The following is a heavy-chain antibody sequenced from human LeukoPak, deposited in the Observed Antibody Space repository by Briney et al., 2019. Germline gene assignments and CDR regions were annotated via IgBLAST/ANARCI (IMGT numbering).Heavy chain of an antibody. CDR2: IRSSSDII. Sequence: GGSLRLSCAASGFTFSSYEMNWVRQAPGKGLEWVSYIRSSSDIIYYADSVKGRFTISKDNSKNTLYLQMNSLRPEDTAVYYCARGRWGGRGYSGYDYLRFDYWGQGTLVTVSS. V-gene: IGHV3-48*01. J-gene: IGHJ4*02. D-gene: IGHD5-12*01. CDR1: GFTFSSYE. CDR3: ARGRWGGRGYSGYDYLRFDY.